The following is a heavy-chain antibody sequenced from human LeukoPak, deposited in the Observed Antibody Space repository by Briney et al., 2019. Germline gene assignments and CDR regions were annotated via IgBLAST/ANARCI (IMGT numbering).Heavy chain of an antibody. J-gene: IGHJ4*02. D-gene: IGHD3-10*01. Sequence: SETLSLTCTVSGGSISSYYWSWIRQPAGKGLEWIGRIYTSGSTNYNPSLKSRVTMSVDTSKNQFSLKLSSVTAADTAVYYCARLNYGSGSYYPYYWGQGTLVTVSS. CDR1: GGSISSYY. V-gene: IGHV4-4*07. CDR3: ARLNYGSGSYYPYY. CDR2: IYTSGST.